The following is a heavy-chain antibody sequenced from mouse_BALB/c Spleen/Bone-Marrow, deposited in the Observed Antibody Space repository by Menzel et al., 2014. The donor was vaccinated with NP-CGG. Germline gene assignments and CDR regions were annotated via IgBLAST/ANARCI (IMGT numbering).Heavy chain of an antibody. CDR1: GFNIKDTY. V-gene: IGHV14-3*02. D-gene: IGHD1-3*01. CDR3: VRSPGEVNY. J-gene: IGHJ3*01. CDR2: IDPASGNI. Sequence: EVQLQQSGTDLVKPGASVKLSCTASGFNIKDTYMHWVKQRPEQGLDWIGRIDPASGNIQYDPKFQGRAAITADTSSNTACLDLISLTSEDTAVYYCVRSPGEVNYWGQGPPVTVSS.